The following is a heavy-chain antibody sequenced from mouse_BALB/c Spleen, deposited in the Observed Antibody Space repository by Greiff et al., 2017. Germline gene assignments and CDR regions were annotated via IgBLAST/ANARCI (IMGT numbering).Heavy chain of an antibody. CDR3: ARGTTVLYYYAMDY. CDR1: GFTFSSFG. CDR2: ISSGSSTI. J-gene: IGHJ4*01. Sequence: EVHLVESGGGLVQPGGSRKLSCAASGFTFSSFGMHWVRQAPEKGLEWVAYISSGSSTIYYADTVKGRFTISRDNPKNTLFLQMTSLRSEDTAMYYCARGTTVLYYYAMDYWGQGTSVTVSS. D-gene: IGHD1-1*01. V-gene: IGHV5-17*02.